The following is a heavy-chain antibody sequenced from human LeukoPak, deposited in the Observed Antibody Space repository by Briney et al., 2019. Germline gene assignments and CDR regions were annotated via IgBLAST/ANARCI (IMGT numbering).Heavy chain of an antibody. J-gene: IGHJ6*03. CDR1: GYTFTSYD. D-gene: IGHD5-18*01. CDR3: TRGPWDTAMLNYYYYMDV. Sequence: ASVKVSCKASGYTFTSYDINWVRQATGQGLEWMGWMNPNSGNTGYSQKFQGRGTITRNTSISTAYMELSSRRAEDTAVYYCTRGPWDTAMLNYYYYMDVWGKGTTVTVSS. V-gene: IGHV1-8*01. CDR2: MNPNSGNT.